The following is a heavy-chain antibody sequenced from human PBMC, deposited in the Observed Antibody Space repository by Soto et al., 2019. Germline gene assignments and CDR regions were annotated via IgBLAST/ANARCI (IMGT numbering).Heavy chain of an antibody. V-gene: IGHV5-10-1*03. CDR2: IDPDDSHT. CDR1: GYSFTKFW. CDR3: ARHGAVASDIEVTGSDAFNV. D-gene: IGHD6-19*01. J-gene: IGHJ3*01. Sequence: EVQLVQSGAEVKNPGESLRISCQGSGYSFTKFWISGVRQMPGQGLEWMGKIDPDDSHTDYSPSFQGHVTLSGDKSISSVYLEWSSLKATDSGTYYCARHGAVASDIEVTGSDAFNVWGQGTVVTVSS.